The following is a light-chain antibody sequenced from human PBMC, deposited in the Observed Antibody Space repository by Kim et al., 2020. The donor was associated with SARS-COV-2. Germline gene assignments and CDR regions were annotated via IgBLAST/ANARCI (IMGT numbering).Light chain of an antibody. V-gene: IGKV3-20*01. CDR1: QSISSSS. CDR3: QHHGSSPYT. Sequence: LSAGESAALSRRARQSISSSSLAWYQQKTGQAPRLLTNGAFSRAPGTPDRFRVSESGTDFSLTISGLEPEDFAVYFCQHHGSSPYTFGQGTKLEI. CDR2: GAF. J-gene: IGKJ2*01.